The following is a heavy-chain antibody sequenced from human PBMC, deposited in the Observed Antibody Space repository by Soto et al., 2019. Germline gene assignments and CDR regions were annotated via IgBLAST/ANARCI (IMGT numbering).Heavy chain of an antibody. CDR2: INHSGST. Sequence: TSETLSLTCAVYGGSFSGYYWSWIRQPPGKGLEWIGEINHSGSTNYNPSLKRRVTISVDTSKNQFSLKLSSVTAADTAVYYCARGPSSRPQWGPYYYYYGMDVWGQGTTVTVSS. J-gene: IGHJ6*02. CDR3: ARGPSSRPQWGPYYYYYGMDV. D-gene: IGHD2-8*01. CDR1: GGSFSGYY. V-gene: IGHV4-34*01.